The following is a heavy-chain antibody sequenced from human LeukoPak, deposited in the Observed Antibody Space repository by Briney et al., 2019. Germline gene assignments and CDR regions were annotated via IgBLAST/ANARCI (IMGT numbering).Heavy chain of an antibody. D-gene: IGHD3-10*01. Sequence: GAAVKVSCKTSGYTFTTYDINWVRQATGQGLECMGWMNPNTGDTDYAQKFHGRVTLTRNTAISTAYMELSSVRSEDTAVYYCARDPYYGSGRYRYGMDVWGKGTTVTISS. CDR3: ARDPYYGSGRYRYGMDV. CDR2: MNPNTGDT. CDR1: GYTFTTYD. V-gene: IGHV1-8*01. J-gene: IGHJ6*04.